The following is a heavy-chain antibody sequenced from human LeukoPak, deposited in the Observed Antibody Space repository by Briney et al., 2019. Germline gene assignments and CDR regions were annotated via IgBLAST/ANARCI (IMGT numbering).Heavy chain of an antibody. V-gene: IGHV3-30-3*01. J-gene: IGHJ4*02. CDR2: ISYDGSNK. CDR1: GFTFSSYA. Sequence: GGSLRLSCAASGFTFSSYAMHWVRQAPGKGLEWVAVISYDGSNKYYADSVKGRFTISRDNSKNTLYLQMNSLRAEDTAVYYCARVPSIAAAATKDYWGQGTLVTVSS. CDR3: ARVPSIAAAATKDY. D-gene: IGHD6-13*01.